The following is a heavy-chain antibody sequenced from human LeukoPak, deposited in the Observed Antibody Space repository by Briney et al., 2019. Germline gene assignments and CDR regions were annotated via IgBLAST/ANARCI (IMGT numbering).Heavy chain of an antibody. D-gene: IGHD5-24*01. J-gene: IGHJ4*02. CDR2: ITPSGGT. CDR1: GYTFTSYA. Sequence: SVKVSCKASGYTFTSYAMHWVRQAPGQALEWMGWITPSGGTNYPQKFQGRVAITRDTSITTAYMDLSRLTSDDTAVYYCVRDRYGDGFAHFDYWGQGALVTVSS. CDR3: VRDRYGDGFAHFDY. V-gene: IGHV1-2*02.